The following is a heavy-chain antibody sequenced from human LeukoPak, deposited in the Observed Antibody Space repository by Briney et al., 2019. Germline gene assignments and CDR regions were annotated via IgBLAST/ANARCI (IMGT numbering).Heavy chain of an antibody. CDR3: ARDHEYSSSLYYFDY. Sequence: PGGSLRLSCAASGFTFSSYGMHWVRQAPGKGLEWVAFIRYDGSNKYYADSVKGRFTISRDNSKNTLYLQMNSLRAEDTAVYYCARDHEYSSSLYYFDYWGQGTLVTVSS. CDR1: GFTFSSYG. D-gene: IGHD6-6*01. V-gene: IGHV3-30*02. CDR2: IRYDGSNK. J-gene: IGHJ4*02.